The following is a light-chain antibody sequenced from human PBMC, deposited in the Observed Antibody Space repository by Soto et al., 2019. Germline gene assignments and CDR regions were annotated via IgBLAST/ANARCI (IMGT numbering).Light chain of an antibody. CDR1: QSISNW. CDR2: HAS. J-gene: IGKJ4*01. V-gene: IGKV1-5*01. Sequence: HVTHSPSTLPASFGDRVTITCRASQSISNWLAWYQQKPGTAPKLLIYHASTLESGVPSTFRGSGSWTEFTPTISSLQPDDFATYDCQQDRSYSPITCCEGTKVDI. CDR3: QQDRSYSPIT.